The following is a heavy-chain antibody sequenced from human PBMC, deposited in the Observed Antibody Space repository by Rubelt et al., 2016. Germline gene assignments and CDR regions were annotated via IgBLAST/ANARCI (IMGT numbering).Heavy chain of an antibody. D-gene: IGHD2-8*01. Sequence: QLQLQQWGAGLLKPSETLSLTCAVYGGSFSGYYWSWIRQPPGKGLEWIGEINHSGSTNYNPSLKSRVTISVDTSKNQFSLKLSSVTAADTAVYYCARGYCTNGVCYGGDYCGQGTLVTVSS. V-gene: IGHV4-34*01. CDR3: ARGYCTNGVCYGGDY. J-gene: IGHJ4*02. CDR2: INHSGST. CDR1: GGSFSGYY.